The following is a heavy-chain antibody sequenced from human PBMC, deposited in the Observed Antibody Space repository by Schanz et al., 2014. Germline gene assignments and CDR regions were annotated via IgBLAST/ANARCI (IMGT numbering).Heavy chain of an antibody. V-gene: IGHV3-23*01. D-gene: IGHD1-20*01. Sequence: EMQLLESGGGLAQPGGSLRLSCAASGFTLSNYAMSWVRQAPGKGLEWVSAISGRDGSTYYADSVRGRFTISRDNSKNTLYLQMNSLRAEDTAVYYCANNWNLDYWGQGTLVTVSS. CDR3: ANNWNLDY. J-gene: IGHJ4*02. CDR2: ISGRDGST. CDR1: GFTLSNYA.